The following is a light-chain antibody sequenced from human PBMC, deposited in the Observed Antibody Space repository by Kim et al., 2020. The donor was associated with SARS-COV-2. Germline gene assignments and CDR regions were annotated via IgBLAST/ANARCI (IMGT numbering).Light chain of an antibody. CDR3: QRSYSTPWT. Sequence: DIQMTQSPSSLSASVGDRVTITCRASQSISSYLNWYQQKPGKAPKLLIYGASSLQSGVPSRFSGSGSGTDFTLSISSLQPEDFATYYCQRSYSTPWTFGQGTKVDIK. CDR1: QSISSY. V-gene: IGKV1-39*01. J-gene: IGKJ1*01. CDR2: GAS.